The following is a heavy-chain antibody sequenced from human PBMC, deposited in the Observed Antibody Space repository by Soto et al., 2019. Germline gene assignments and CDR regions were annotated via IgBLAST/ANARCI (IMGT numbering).Heavy chain of an antibody. J-gene: IGHJ4*02. CDR3: ARDHYYYDSSGYYPAYFDY. Sequence: QVQLQESGPGLVKPSETLSLTCTVSGGSVSSGSYYWSWIRQPPGKGLEWIGYLYYSGSTNYNPSLTSRVPISVDTSKNQFSLKLSSVTAADTAVYYCARDHYYYDSSGYYPAYFDYWGQGTLVTVSS. V-gene: IGHV4-61*01. CDR1: GGSVSSGSYY. CDR2: LYYSGST. D-gene: IGHD3-22*01.